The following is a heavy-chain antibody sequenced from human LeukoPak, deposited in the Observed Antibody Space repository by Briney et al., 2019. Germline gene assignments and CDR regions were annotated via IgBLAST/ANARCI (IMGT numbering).Heavy chain of an antibody. J-gene: IGHJ4*02. CDR2: INTDGSIT. V-gene: IGHV3-74*01. CDR3: ARLGPASSGWPESFDY. Sequence: GGSLRLSCAASGFTFSDYWIHWVRQAPGKGLVWVSRINTDGSITNYADSVKGRFTISRDNAKNSLDLQMNSLRVEDTAVYYCARLGPASSGWPESFDYWGQGTLVTVSS. CDR1: GFTFSDYW. D-gene: IGHD6-19*01.